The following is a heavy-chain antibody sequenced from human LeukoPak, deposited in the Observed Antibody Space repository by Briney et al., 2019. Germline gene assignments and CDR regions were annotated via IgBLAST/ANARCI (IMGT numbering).Heavy chain of an antibody. Sequence: SETLSLTCTVSGDSISSTYYWGWIRQPPGKGLEWIGEINHSGSTNYNPSLKSRVTISVDTSKNQFSLKLSSVTAADTAVYYCARRYCSSTSCIGPFDYWGQGTLVTVSS. D-gene: IGHD2-2*01. J-gene: IGHJ4*02. CDR2: INHSGST. V-gene: IGHV4-38-2*02. CDR3: ARRYCSSTSCIGPFDY. CDR1: GDSISSTYY.